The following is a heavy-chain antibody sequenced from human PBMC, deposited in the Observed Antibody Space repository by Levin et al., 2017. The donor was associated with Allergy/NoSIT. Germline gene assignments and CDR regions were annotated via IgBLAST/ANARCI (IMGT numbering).Heavy chain of an antibody. J-gene: IGHJ2*01. Sequence: RAGWSLRLFCAASGFTFSSHSLTWVRQAPGKGLEWVSYISSASGIIKYADSVRGRFTISRDNPKNSLYLQMNSLRDEDTAVYYCARGSVDIPWWYFDLWGRGTLVTVSS. CDR3: ARGSVDIPWWYFDL. CDR2: ISSASGII. V-gene: IGHV3-48*02. D-gene: IGHD5-12*01. CDR1: GFTFSSHS.